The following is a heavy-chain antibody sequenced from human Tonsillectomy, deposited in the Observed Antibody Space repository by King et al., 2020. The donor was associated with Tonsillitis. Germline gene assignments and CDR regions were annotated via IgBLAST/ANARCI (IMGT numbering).Heavy chain of an antibody. CDR3: AGGLLVGAPIFDY. D-gene: IGHD1-26*01. V-gene: IGHV4-34*01. J-gene: IGHJ4*02. CDR1: GGSFSDYY. Sequence: VQLQQWGAGLLKPSETRSLTCAVYGGSFSDYYWTWIRQPPGKGLEWIGKINHSGRTNYNPSLKSRVTISVDTSKNQFSLKLTSMTAADTAVYYCAGGLLVGAPIFDYWGQGSLVTVSS. CDR2: INHSGRT.